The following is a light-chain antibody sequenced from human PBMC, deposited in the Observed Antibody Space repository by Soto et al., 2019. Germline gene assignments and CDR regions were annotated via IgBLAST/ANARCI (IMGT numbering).Light chain of an antibody. CDR2: GAS. CDR1: KSLSRN. J-gene: IGKJ3*01. CDR3: QHYNDWPPAFT. V-gene: IGKV3-15*01. Sequence: EILMTQSPATLSVSPGERANLSSRASKSLSRNLAWYQQKPGQAPRLLIYGASTRASGIPARFSGSGSGTEFTLTISSLQSEDFALYYCQHYNDWPPAFTFGPGTKVDL.